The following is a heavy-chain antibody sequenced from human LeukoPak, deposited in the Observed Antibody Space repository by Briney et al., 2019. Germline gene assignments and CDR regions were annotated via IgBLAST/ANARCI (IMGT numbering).Heavy chain of an antibody. D-gene: IGHD3-9*01. CDR3: TAYYDFLTGYNTRRDY. CDR1: GSPFTIAW. CDR2: IRSKNDGGTT. J-gene: IGHJ4*02. V-gene: IGHV3-15*01. Sequence: GGSLRLSCAASGSPFTIAWMSWVRQAPGNGLEGIGRIRSKNDGGTTDYAAPVKGKFTISRDDSKSTLYLHMSSLTTEDTAIYYCTAYYDFLTGYNTRRDYWGRGTLVTVSP.